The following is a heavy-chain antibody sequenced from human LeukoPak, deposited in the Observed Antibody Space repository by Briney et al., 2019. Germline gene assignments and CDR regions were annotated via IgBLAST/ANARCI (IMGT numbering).Heavy chain of an antibody. Sequence: AGGSLRLSCAASGFTFSSYAMSWVRQAPGKGLEWVSAISGSGGSTYYADSVKGRFTISGDNSKNTLYLQMSSLRAEDTAVYYCARYFLYYYASGSYPELGYFDYWGQGTLVTVSS. V-gene: IGHV3-23*01. CDR3: ARYFLYYYASGSYPELGYFDY. D-gene: IGHD3-10*01. J-gene: IGHJ4*02. CDR2: ISGSGGST. CDR1: GFTFSSYA.